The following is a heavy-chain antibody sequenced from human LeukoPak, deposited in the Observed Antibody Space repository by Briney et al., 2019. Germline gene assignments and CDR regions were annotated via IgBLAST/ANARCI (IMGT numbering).Heavy chain of an antibody. J-gene: IGHJ4*02. D-gene: IGHD2-15*01. CDR1: GGSFSGYY. CDR2: ISNNGGYT. CDR3: AKQLGYCSDGSCYFPY. Sequence: ETLSLTCAVYGGSFSGYYWSWIRQAPGKGLEWVSAISNNGGYTYYADSVQGRFTISRDNSKSTLCLQMNSLRAEDTAVYYCAKQLGYCSDGSCYFPYWGQGTLVTVSS. V-gene: IGHV3-23*01.